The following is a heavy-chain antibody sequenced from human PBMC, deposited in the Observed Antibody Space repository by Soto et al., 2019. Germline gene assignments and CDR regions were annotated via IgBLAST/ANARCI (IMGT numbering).Heavy chain of an antibody. CDR3: ARVDHRGYFAILTDY. Sequence: NPSETLSLTCTVSGDSLSSGGHYWSWIRQHPGKGLEWIGHIYDSVNTYYSPSLRSRVTISADMSKNQFSLNLRSVTAADTAVYYCARVDHRGYFAILTDYWGQGTLATVSS. D-gene: IGHD3-9*01. CDR2: IYDSVNT. V-gene: IGHV4-31*03. CDR1: GDSLSSGGHY. J-gene: IGHJ4*02.